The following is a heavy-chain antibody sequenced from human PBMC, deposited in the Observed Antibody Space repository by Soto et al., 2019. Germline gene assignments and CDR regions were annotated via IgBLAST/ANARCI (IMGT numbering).Heavy chain of an antibody. D-gene: IGHD3-10*01. CDR3: VRPLPSGQNYGMDV. CDR1: GFAFSNYA. V-gene: IGHV3-53*01. J-gene: IGHJ6*02. Sequence: GGSLRLSCAASGFAFSNYAMHWVRQAPGKGLEWVSVIYNDGKTYYADSVKGRFTISRDTSKNTLHLQMDSLRDEDTAVYYCVRPLPSGQNYGMDVWGQGTTVTVSS. CDR2: IYNDGKT.